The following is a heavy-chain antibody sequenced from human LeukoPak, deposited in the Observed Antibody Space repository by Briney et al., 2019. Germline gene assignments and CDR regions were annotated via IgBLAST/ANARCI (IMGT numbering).Heavy chain of an antibody. D-gene: IGHD3-16*01. CDR2: IYYSGST. Sequence: PSQTLSLTCTVSGGPISSGGYYWSWIRQHPGKGLEWIGYIYYSGSTYYNPSLKSRVTISVDTSKNQFSLKLSSVTAADTAVYYCARARAYTYYYYGMDVWGQGTTVTVSS. CDR1: GGPISSGGYY. CDR3: ARARAYTYYYYGMDV. V-gene: IGHV4-31*03. J-gene: IGHJ6*02.